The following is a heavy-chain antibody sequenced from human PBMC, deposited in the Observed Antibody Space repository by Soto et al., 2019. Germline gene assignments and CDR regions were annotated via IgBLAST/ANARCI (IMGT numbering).Heavy chain of an antibody. D-gene: IGHD2-2*01. V-gene: IGHV1-3*01. CDR3: ARALGSPWVQLKFDF. CDR2: IGVNGRT. J-gene: IGHJ4*01. Sequence: QVQLVQSGAEVKQPGASVRVSCEASGYSFNVYGINWVRQAPGQSLEWMGWIGVNGRTRFSAKFQGRITLTRDASASAAYMEMSSLRSEDTAVYYCARALGSPWVQLKFDFWGHGTLVTVSS. CDR1: GYSFNVYG.